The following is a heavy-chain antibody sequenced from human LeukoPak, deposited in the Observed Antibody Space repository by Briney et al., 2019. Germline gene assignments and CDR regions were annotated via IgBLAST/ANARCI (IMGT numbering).Heavy chain of an antibody. D-gene: IGHD1-7*01. J-gene: IGHJ6*03. CDR2: INPNSGGT. V-gene: IGHV1-2*02. CDR1: GYTFTGYY. CDR3: ARGITGTTGPNYYYYMDV. Sequence: ALVKVSCKASGYTFTGYYMHWVRQAPGQGLEWMGWINPNSGGTNYAQKFQGRVTMTRDTSISTAYMELSRLRSDDTAVYYCARGITGTTGPNYYYYMDVWGKGTTVTVSS.